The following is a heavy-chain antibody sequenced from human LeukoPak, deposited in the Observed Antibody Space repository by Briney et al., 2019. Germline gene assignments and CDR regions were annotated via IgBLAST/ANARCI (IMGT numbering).Heavy chain of an antibody. D-gene: IGHD3-9*01. CDR1: GFTFSSYN. CDR2: ISSSSGTI. CDR3: ARDLTLLRYFDWLLEGLDY. V-gene: IGHV3-48*01. J-gene: IGHJ4*02. Sequence: PGVSLRLSCAASGFTFSSYNMNWDRQAPGKGLQSVSYISSSSGTIYYADSVKGRFTISRDNAKNSLYLQMNSLRAEDTAVYYCARDLTLLRYFDWLLEGLDYWGQGTLVTVSS.